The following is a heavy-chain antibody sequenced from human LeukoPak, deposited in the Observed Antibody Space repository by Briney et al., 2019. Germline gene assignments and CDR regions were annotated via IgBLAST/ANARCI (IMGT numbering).Heavy chain of an antibody. Sequence: GGSLRLSCAASGFTFSDYYMSWIRQAPGKGREWGSYISGSGTTIYYADSVKGRFTISRDNAKNSLYLQMNSLRAEDTAVYYCARGGFIRLRGKFDYWGQGTLVTVSS. CDR2: ISGSGTTI. J-gene: IGHJ4*02. V-gene: IGHV3-11*01. CDR1: GFTFSDYY. D-gene: IGHD5-12*01. CDR3: ARGGFIRLRGKFDY.